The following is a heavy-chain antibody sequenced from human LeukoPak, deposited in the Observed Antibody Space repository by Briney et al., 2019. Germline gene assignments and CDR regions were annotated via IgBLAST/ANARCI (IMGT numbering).Heavy chain of an antibody. CDR1: GGSISSGDYY. V-gene: IGHV4-30-4*01. D-gene: IGHD3-22*01. Sequence: PSETLSLTCTVSGGSISSGDYYWSWIRQPPGKGLEWIGYIYYSGSTYYNPSLKSRVTISVDTSKNQFSLKLSSVTAADTAVYYCARAYYYDSSGSRDAFHIWGQGTMVTVSS. J-gene: IGHJ3*02. CDR2: IYYSGST. CDR3: ARAYYYDSSGSRDAFHI.